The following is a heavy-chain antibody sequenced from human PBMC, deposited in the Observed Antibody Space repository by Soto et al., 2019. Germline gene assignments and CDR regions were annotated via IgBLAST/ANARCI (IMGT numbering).Heavy chain of an antibody. Sequence: SETLSLTCAVYGGSFSGYYWSWIRQPPGKGLEWIGEINHSGSTNYNPSLKSRVTISVDTSKNQFSLKLSSVTAADTAVYYCARGSPIAAAGIDYWGQGTLVTVSS. CDR2: INHSGST. CDR1: GGSFSGYY. CDR3: ARGSPIAAAGIDY. V-gene: IGHV4-34*01. D-gene: IGHD6-13*01. J-gene: IGHJ4*02.